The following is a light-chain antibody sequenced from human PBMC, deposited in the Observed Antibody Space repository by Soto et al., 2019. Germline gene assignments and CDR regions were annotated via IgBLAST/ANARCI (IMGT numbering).Light chain of an antibody. CDR1: QSVSSS. Sequence: EIVLTQSPATLSLSPVERATLSCMASQSVSSSLAWYQQKPGQAPRLLIYDASNRATGIPARSSGSGSGTDFTLTISSLEPEDFAVYYCQQRSNWPLTFGGGTKVDIK. CDR2: DAS. J-gene: IGKJ4*01. CDR3: QQRSNWPLT. V-gene: IGKV3-11*01.